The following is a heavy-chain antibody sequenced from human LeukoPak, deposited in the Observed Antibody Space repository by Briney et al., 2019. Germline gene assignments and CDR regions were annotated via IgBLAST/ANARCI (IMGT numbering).Heavy chain of an antibody. Sequence: SETLSLTCTVSGGSISSSSYDWGWIRQPPGKGLEWIGSIYYSGSPYYNPSLKSRVTISVDTSKKQFSLKLSSVTAADTAVYYCAREYCSGGSCYFDYWGQGTLVTVSS. J-gene: IGHJ4*02. CDR1: GGSISSSSYD. D-gene: IGHD2-15*01. V-gene: IGHV4-39*07. CDR2: IYYSGSP. CDR3: AREYCSGGSCYFDY.